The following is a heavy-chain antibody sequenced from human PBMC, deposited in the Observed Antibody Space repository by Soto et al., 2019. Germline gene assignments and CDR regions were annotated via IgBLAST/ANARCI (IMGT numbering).Heavy chain of an antibody. CDR1: GGSISSYY. D-gene: IGHD6-13*01. Sequence: SETLSLTCTVSGGSISSYYWSWIRQPPGKGLEWIGYIYYSGSTNYNPSLKSRVTISVDTSKNQFSLKLSSVTAADTAVYYCARGALGVAAAGTFDYWGQGTLVTVSS. J-gene: IGHJ4*02. V-gene: IGHV4-59*01. CDR3: ARGALGVAAAGTFDY. CDR2: IYYSGST.